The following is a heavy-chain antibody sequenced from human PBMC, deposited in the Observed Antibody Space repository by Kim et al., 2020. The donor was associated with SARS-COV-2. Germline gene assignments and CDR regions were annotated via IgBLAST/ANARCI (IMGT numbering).Heavy chain of an antibody. J-gene: IGHJ2*01. CDR3: ARGGAAAGPSYYWYFDL. Sequence: SETLSLTCTVSGGSISSSSYYWGWIRQPPGKGLEWIGSIYYSGSTYYNPSLKSRVTISVDTSKNQFSLKLSSVTAADTAVYYCARGGAAAGPSYYWYFDL. CDR2: IYYSGST. D-gene: IGHD6-13*01. CDR1: GGSISSSSYY. V-gene: IGHV4-39*07.